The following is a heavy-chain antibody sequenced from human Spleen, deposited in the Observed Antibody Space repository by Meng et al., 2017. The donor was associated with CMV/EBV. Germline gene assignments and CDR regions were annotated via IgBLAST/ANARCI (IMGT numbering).Heavy chain of an antibody. D-gene: IGHD1-7*01. J-gene: IGHJ4*02. CDR2: IYYSGST. Sequence: SETLSLTCTVSGGSVSSSTYCWGWIRQPPGRGLEWIGSIYYSGSTYYDPSLKSRVTISVDTSKNQFSLKLSSVTAADTAVYYCARSQLQAHTDYWGQGTLVTVSS. CDR1: GGSVSSSTYC. V-gene: IGHV4-39*07. CDR3: ARSQLQAHTDY.